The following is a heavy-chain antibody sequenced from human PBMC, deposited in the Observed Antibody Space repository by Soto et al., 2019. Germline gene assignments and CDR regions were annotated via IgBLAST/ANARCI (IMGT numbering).Heavy chain of an antibody. D-gene: IGHD3-10*01. CDR2: ISGSGGST. J-gene: IGHJ5*02. CDR1: GFTFSSYA. V-gene: IGHV3-23*01. Sequence: EVQLLESGGGLVQPGGSLRLSCAASGFTFSSYAMSWVRQAPGKGLEWVSAISGSGGSTYYADSVKGRFTISRDNSKNTLYLQMNSLRAEDTAVYYCAKDNYGSGSYLNWFDPWGQGTLVTVSS. CDR3: AKDNYGSGSYLNWFDP.